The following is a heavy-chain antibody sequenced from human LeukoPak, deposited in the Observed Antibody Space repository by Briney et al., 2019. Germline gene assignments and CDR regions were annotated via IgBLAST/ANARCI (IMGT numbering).Heavy chain of an antibody. CDR2: IKSTTVDGTP. Sequence: GGSLRLSCAVSGLTFSNAWMSWVRQAPGKGLEWVGRIKSTTVDGTPEYAVPVKGRFTISRDDSKNTVYLQMNSLKTEDTAVYYCTTGPGNSGYWGQGTLVTVSS. D-gene: IGHD4-23*01. CDR3: TTGPGNSGY. V-gene: IGHV3-15*01. J-gene: IGHJ4*02. CDR1: GLTFSNAW.